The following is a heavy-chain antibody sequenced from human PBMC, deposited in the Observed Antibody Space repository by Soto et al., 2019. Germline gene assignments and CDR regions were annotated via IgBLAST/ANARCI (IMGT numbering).Heavy chain of an antibody. CDR1: GGSIGGYD. J-gene: IGHJ4*02. CDR3: AGLSSSTVTTDY. Sequence: SETLCLTWTVAGGSIGGYDGIWIRQPPGKGLEWIGYIYYSGSTNYNPSLKSRVTISVDTSKNQFSLKLSSVTAADTAVYYCAGLSSSTVTTDYWGQGTLVTVSS. CDR2: IYYSGST. D-gene: IGHD4-17*01. V-gene: IGHV4-59*01.